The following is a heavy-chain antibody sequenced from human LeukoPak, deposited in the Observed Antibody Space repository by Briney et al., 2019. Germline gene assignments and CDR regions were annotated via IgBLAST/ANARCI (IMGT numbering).Heavy chain of an antibody. J-gene: IGHJ4*02. D-gene: IGHD3-22*01. CDR3: ARELRAYSSGYNLVDY. CDR2: IIPIFGTA. Sequence: SVKVSCKASGGTFSSYAISWVRQAPGQGLEWMGGIIPIFGTANYAQKFQGRVTITADKSTSTAYMELRSLRSDDTAVYYCARELRAYSSGYNLVDYWGQGTLVTVSS. CDR1: GGTFSSYA. V-gene: IGHV1-69*06.